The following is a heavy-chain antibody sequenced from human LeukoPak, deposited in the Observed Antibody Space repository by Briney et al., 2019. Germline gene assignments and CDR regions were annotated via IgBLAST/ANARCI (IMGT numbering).Heavy chain of an antibody. CDR1: GYTFTSYG. CDR2: ISAYNGNT. Sequence: VASVKVSCKASGYTFTSYGISWVRQAPGQGLEWMGWISAYNGNTNYAQKLQGRVTMTTDTSTSTAHMELGSLRSDDTAVYYCARAVAGSLVLEDYWGQGTLVTVSS. V-gene: IGHV1-18*01. D-gene: IGHD6-19*01. J-gene: IGHJ4*02. CDR3: ARAVAGSLVLEDY.